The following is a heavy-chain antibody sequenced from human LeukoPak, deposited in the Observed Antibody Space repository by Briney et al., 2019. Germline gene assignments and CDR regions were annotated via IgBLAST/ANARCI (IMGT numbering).Heavy chain of an antibody. CDR2: ISADNGNT. J-gene: IGHJ4*02. V-gene: IGHV1-18*01. CDR1: GYTFTSYA. Sequence: GASVKVSCKASGYTFTSYAISWVRRAPGQGLEWMGWISADNGNTDYAQRFQGRVTMTTDTSTSTAYMELRSLRSDDTAVYYCAKSGRFYGDYYYFDYWGQGTLVTVSS. CDR3: AKSGRFYGDYYYFDY. D-gene: IGHD4-17*01.